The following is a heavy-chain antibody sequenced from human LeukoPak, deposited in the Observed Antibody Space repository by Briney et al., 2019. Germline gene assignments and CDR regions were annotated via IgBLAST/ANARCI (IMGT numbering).Heavy chain of an antibody. V-gene: IGHV4-39*07. CDR2: FYYSGNT. Sequence: SETLSLTCTVSGGSISSNSYYWGWIRQPPGKGLEWIASFYYSGNTYYNPSLKSRVTISVETSKNEFSLKLRSVTAADTAVYYCARVTGYRIEDYFDYWGQGTLVTVSS. J-gene: IGHJ4*02. CDR1: GGSISSNSYY. CDR3: ARVTGYRIEDYFDY. D-gene: IGHD6-13*01.